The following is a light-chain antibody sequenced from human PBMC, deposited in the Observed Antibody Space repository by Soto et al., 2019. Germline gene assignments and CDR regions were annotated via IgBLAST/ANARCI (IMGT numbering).Light chain of an antibody. CDR3: QKYSSSPPLT. J-gene: IGKJ4*01. CDR2: GAS. Sequence: EIVLTQSPGTLSLSPGERATLSCRASQSVSGSYLAWYQQKPGQAPRLLIYGASSRATGIPDRFSGSGSGTDFTLTISRLEPEDFAVYYCQKYSSSPPLTFGGGTKVDNK. CDR1: QSVSGSY. V-gene: IGKV3-20*01.